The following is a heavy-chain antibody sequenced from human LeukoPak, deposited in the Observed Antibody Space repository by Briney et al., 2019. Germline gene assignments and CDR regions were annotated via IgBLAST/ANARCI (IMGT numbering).Heavy chain of an antibody. J-gene: IGHJ4*02. CDR3: ARDYKYAFDN. CDR1: EFTFSDYY. D-gene: IGHD5-24*01. CDR2: ISSSGSTM. V-gene: IGHV3-11*04. Sequence: GGSLRLSCAASEFTFSDYYMYWIRQAPGKGLEWVSYISSSGSTMYYADSVEGRFTISRDNAKNSLYLQMNSLRVEDTAVYYCARDYKYAFDNWGQGTLVTVSS.